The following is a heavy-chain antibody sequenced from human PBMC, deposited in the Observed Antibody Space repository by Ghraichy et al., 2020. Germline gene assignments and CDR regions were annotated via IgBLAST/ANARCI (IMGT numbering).Heavy chain of an antibody. Sequence: GGSLRLSCAASGFTFSSYAMSWVRQAPGKGLEWVSAISGSGGSTYYADSVKGRFTISRDNSKNTLYLQMNSLRAEDTAVYYCAKDRFPDYSNNYYYYMDVWGKGTTVTVSS. CDR1: GFTFSSYA. CDR3: AKDRFPDYSNNYYYYMDV. V-gene: IGHV3-23*01. CDR2: ISGSGGST. J-gene: IGHJ6*03. D-gene: IGHD4-11*01.